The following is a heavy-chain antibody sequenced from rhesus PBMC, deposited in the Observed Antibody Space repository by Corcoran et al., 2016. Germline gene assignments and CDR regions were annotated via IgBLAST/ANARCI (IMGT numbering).Heavy chain of an antibody. J-gene: IGHJ4*01. V-gene: IGHV4-169*01. CDR1: GGSISSSY. D-gene: IGHD5-24*01. CDR3: ARRRLDIDY. CDR2: IYGSGSST. Sequence: QLQLQESGPGLVKPSETLSVTCAVSGGSISSSYWSWIRQAPGKGLEWIGYIYGSGSSTNYNPSLKSRVTLSVDTSKNQLALKLSSVTTADTAVYYCARRRLDIDYWGQGVLVTVSS.